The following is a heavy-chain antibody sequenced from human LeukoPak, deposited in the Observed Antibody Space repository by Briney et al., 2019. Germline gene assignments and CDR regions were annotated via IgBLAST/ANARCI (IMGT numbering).Heavy chain of an antibody. V-gene: IGHV3-15*01. Sequence: GGSLRLSCTASGFTFGDYAMSWVRQAPGKGLEWVGRIKSKTDGGTTDYTAPVNGRFTISRDDSKNTLYLQMNSLKTEDTAVYYCTTDLAAMVRAVDYWGQGTLVTVSS. J-gene: IGHJ4*02. CDR2: IKSKTDGGTT. CDR1: GFTFGDYA. D-gene: IGHD5-18*01. CDR3: TTDLAAMVRAVDY.